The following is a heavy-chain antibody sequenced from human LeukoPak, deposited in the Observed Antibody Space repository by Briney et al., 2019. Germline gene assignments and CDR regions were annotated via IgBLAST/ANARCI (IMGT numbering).Heavy chain of an antibody. Sequence: SGGSLRLSCTTSGFTFGDYGMTWVRQAPGKGLEWVGLIRIKAYGGTTEYAASVKGRFIILRDDSKSITYLDMNSLKTEDTAVYYCVRTPYSGKYYLDSWGQGTLVTVSS. J-gene: IGHJ4*02. V-gene: IGHV3-49*04. D-gene: IGHD1-26*01. CDR3: VRTPYSGKYYLDS. CDR2: IRIKAYGGTT. CDR1: GFTFGDYG.